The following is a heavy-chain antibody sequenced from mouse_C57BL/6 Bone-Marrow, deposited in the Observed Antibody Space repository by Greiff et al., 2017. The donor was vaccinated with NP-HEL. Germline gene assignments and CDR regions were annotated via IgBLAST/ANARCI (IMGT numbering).Heavy chain of an antibody. V-gene: IGHV1-42*01. D-gene: IGHD1-1*01. CDR2: INPSTGGT. Sequence: VQLQQSGPELVKPGASVKISCKASGYSFTGYYMNWVKQSPEKSLEWIGEINPSTGGTTYNQKFKAKATLTVDKSSSTAYMQLKSLTSEDSAVYYCARVRVPGYYYGSSSFFDYWGQGTTLTVSS. J-gene: IGHJ2*01. CDR1: GYSFTGYY. CDR3: ARVRVPGYYYGSSSFFDY.